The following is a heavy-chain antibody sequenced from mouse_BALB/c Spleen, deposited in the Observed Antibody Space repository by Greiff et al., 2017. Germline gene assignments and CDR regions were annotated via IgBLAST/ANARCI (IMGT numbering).Heavy chain of an antibody. CDR1: GYTFTSYW. V-gene: IGHV1-7*01. CDR3: ARDAGLDYAIDY. J-gene: IGHJ4*01. D-gene: IGHD2-2*01. CDR2: INPSTGYT. Sequence: VQLQQSGAELAKPGASVKMSCKASGYTFTSYWMHWVKQRPGQGLEWIGYINPSTGYTEYNQKFKDKATLTADKSSSTAYMQLSSLTSEDSAVYYCARDAGLDYAIDYWGQGTSVTGSS.